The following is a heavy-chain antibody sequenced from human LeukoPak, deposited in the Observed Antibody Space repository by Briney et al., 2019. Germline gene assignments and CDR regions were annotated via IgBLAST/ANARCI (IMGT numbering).Heavy chain of an antibody. V-gene: IGHV3-48*02. J-gene: IGHJ3*01. Sequence: WGSLSLSCTASGFTFNTFSRSWVRQAPGKGLEWISYISSSASTIFYADSVKGRFTISRANAKNSLYLQMNSLRDEATAVYYCARGSYDSKNYVHWGQGTMVTVSS. CDR1: GFTFNTFS. CDR2: ISSSASTI. D-gene: IGHD5-12*01. CDR3: ARGSYDSKNYVH.